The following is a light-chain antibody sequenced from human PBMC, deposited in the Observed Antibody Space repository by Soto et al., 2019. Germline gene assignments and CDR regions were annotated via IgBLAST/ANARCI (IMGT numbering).Light chain of an antibody. CDR1: RSIGNW. V-gene: IGKV1-5*03. J-gene: IGKJ1*01. Sequence: DIQMTQSPSTLSASVGDRVTITCRASRSIGNWLAWYQQKPGKAPKLLIYKASSLETGVPSRFSGSGSGTEFTLTISSLQPDDFATYYCQQYNSTFGQGTKVDIK. CDR2: KAS. CDR3: QQYNST.